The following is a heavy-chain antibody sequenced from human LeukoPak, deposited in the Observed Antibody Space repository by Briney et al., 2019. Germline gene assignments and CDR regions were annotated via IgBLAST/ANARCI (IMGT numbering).Heavy chain of an antibody. CDR1: GYTFTGYY. CDR3: ARAFYDILTGSGPPGY. D-gene: IGHD3-9*01. CDR2: INPNSGGT. Sequence: ASVKVSCKASGYTFTGYYMHWVRQAPGQGLEWMGWINPNSGGTNYAQKFQGRVTMTRDTSISTAYMELSRLRSDDTAVYYCARAFYDILTGSGPPGYWGQGTLVTVSS. V-gene: IGHV1-2*02. J-gene: IGHJ4*02.